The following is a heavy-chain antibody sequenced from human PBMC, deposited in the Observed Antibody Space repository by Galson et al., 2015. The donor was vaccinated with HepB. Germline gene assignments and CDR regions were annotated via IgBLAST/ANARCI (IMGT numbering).Heavy chain of an antibody. V-gene: IGHV3-11*06. D-gene: IGHD3-22*01. Sequence: SLRLSCAASGFTFSDYYMSWIRQAPGKGPEWISYISYSSTYTNYADSVKGRFTISRDNARNSLFLQTNSLRAEDTAVYYCARVLGDDSGYGYYFDHWGQGTVVTVSS. J-gene: IGHJ4*02. CDR3: ARVLGDDSGYGYYFDH. CDR2: ISYSSTYT. CDR1: GFTFSDYY.